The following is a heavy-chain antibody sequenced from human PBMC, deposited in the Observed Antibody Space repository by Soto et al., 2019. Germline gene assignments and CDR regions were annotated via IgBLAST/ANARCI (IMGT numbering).Heavy chain of an antibody. J-gene: IGHJ4*02. CDR1: GDTFTANY. V-gene: IGHV1-2*02. Sequence: ASVKDSCKASGDTFTANYIHWLLQAPGQGCEWMGWINPKSGGTKYPQKFQGRVTMTRDTSLSTVYMTLTRLTSDDTAVYYCARDLAKGGGSAGFDYWGQGTLVTVSS. CDR3: ARDLAKGGGSAGFDY. CDR2: INPKSGGT. D-gene: IGHD1-26*01.